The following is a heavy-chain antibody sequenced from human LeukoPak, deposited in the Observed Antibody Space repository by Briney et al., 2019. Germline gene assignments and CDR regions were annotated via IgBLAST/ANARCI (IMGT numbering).Heavy chain of an antibody. CDR1: GGTFSSYA. CDR2: VIPIFGTA. CDR3: AFSAVTNYYYYYGMGV. V-gene: IGHV1-69*13. Sequence: ASVKVSCKASGGTFSSYAISWVRQAPGQGLEWMGGVIPIFGTANYAQKFQGRVTITADESTSTAYMELSSLRSEDTAVYYCAFSAVTNYYYYYGMGVWGQGTTVTVSS. D-gene: IGHD4-17*01. J-gene: IGHJ6*02.